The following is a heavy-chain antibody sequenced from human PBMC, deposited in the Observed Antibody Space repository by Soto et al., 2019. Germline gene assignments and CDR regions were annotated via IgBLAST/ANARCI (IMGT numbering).Heavy chain of an antibody. CDR2: INPNSGGT. Sequence: ASVKVSCKASGYTFTGYYMHWVRQAPGQGLEWMGWINPNSGGTNYAQKFQGRVTMTRDTSTSTVYMELSRLRSEDTAVYYCAGSTNDSGIAAAVPIPGRRGYYYYGMDVWGQGTTVTVSS. CDR1: GYTFTGYY. D-gene: IGHD6-13*01. CDR3: AGSTNDSGIAAAVPIPGRRGYYYYGMDV. V-gene: IGHV1-2*02. J-gene: IGHJ6*02.